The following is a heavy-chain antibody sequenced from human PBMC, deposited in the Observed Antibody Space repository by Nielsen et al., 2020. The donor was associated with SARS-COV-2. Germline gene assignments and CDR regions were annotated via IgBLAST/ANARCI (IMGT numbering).Heavy chain of an antibody. Sequence: GESLKISCAASGFTFSNYAMNWVRQAPGKGLEWVADIKPDGSEKVYVDSVKGRFTISRDNAKNSMSLQMNSLRVEDTAVYYCARDWSRAFDVWGQGTMVTVSS. V-gene: IGHV3-7*01. CDR2: IKPDGSEK. CDR1: GFTFSNYA. J-gene: IGHJ3*01. CDR3: ARDWSRAFDV.